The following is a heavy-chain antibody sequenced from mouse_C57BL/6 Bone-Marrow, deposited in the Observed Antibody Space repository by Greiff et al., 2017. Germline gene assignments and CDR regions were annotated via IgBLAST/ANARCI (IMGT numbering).Heavy chain of an antibody. Sequence: VQLQQSGPELVKPGASVKISCKASGYTFTDYYMNWVKQSHGKSLEWIGDINPNNGGTSYNQKFKGKATLTVDKSSSTAYMGLRSLTSEDSAVYYCARTRDGYFSYAMDYWGQGTSVTVSS. D-gene: IGHD2-3*01. CDR1: GYTFTDYY. J-gene: IGHJ4*01. V-gene: IGHV1-26*01. CDR3: ARTRDGYFSYAMDY. CDR2: INPNNGGT.